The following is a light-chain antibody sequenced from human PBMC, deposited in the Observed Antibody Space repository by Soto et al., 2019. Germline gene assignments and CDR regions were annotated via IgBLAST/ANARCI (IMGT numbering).Light chain of an antibody. Sequence: DIQMTQSPSTLSASVGDRVTITCRASQRISRWLAWYQQKPGKAPKLLIYKTSTLQNEVPSRFSGSGSGAEYTLTISSLQPDDFAPYYCQQYNNYPYSFGEGTKLEIK. CDR3: QQYNNYPYS. CDR1: QRISRW. CDR2: KTS. J-gene: IGKJ2*01. V-gene: IGKV1-5*03.